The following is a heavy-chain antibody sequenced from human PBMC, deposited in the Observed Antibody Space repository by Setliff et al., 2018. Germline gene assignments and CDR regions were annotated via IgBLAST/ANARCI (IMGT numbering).Heavy chain of an antibody. CDR1: GFTFSSYA. V-gene: IGHV3-23*01. CDR3: AKGGQQVAPDGRWFDP. J-gene: IGHJ5*02. Sequence: GGSLRLSCAASGFTFSSYAMSWVRQAPGKGLEWVSTMGAGGDTYYADSVKGRFTISRDNSKNTLYLQMSSLRDDDTAVYYCAKGGQQVAPDGRWFDPWGQGSLVTVSS. D-gene: IGHD6-13*01. CDR2: MGAGGDT.